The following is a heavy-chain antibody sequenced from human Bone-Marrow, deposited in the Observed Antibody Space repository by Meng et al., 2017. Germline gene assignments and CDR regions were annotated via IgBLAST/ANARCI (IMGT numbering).Heavy chain of an antibody. Sequence: QVQLQQWGAGLVKPSDTLSLTCTVSGGSISSNTYYWGWIRQPPGKGLEWIGTIYYRGSTYYNPSLKSRVTISVDTSKNQFSLKLSSVTAADTAVYYCARRGGSSSGNVDYWGQGTLVTVSS. J-gene: IGHJ4*02. D-gene: IGHD6-6*01. CDR3: ARRGGSSSGNVDY. CDR1: GGSISSNTYY. V-gene: IGHV4-39*01. CDR2: IYYRGST.